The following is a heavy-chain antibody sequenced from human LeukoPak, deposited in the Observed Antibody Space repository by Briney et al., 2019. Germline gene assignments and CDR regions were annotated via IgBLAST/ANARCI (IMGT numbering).Heavy chain of an antibody. V-gene: IGHV1-2*02. CDR2: INPNSGGT. J-gene: IGHJ3*02. Sequence: EASVKVSCKASGYTFTGYYMHWVRQAPGQGLEWMGWINPNSGGTNYAQKFQGRVTMTRDTSISTAYMELSRLRSDDTAVYYCARERIMITFGGVIVGADAFDIWGQGTMVTVSS. CDR1: GYTFTGYY. CDR3: ARERIMITFGGVIVGADAFDI. D-gene: IGHD3-16*02.